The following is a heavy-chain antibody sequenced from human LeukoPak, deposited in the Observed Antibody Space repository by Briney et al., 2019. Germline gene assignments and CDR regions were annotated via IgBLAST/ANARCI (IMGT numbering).Heavy chain of an antibody. J-gene: IGHJ3*02. CDR3: VRHVARAFDI. V-gene: IGHV4-39*01. CDR2: INHSGST. CDR1: GGSISTSNYY. Sequence: SETLSLTCTASGGSISTSNYYWGWIRQPPGKGLEWIGEINHSGSTKYNPSLKSRVTISIDTSKNQLSLKLSSVTAADTAVYSCVRHVARAFDIWGQGTKVTVSS.